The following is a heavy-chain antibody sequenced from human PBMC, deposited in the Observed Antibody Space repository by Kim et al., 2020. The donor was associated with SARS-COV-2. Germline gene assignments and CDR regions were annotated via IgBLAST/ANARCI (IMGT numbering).Heavy chain of an antibody. Sequence: ASVKVSCKASGYTFTSYYMHWVRQAPGQGLEWMGIINPSGGSTSYAQKFQGRVTMTRDTSTSTVYMELSSLRSEDTAVYYCARAPYCGGDCYRPDSHTTDYYYYGMDVWGQGTTVTVSS. CDR2: INPSGGST. V-gene: IGHV1-46*01. J-gene: IGHJ6*02. CDR1: GYTFTSYY. D-gene: IGHD2-21*02. CDR3: ARAPYCGGDCYRPDSHTTDYYYYGMDV.